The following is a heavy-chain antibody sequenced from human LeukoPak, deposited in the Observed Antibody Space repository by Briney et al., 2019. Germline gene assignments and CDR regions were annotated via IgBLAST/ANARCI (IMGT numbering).Heavy chain of an antibody. CDR3: AKGLDFWSGYSHGMDV. CDR2: ISGSGGST. Sequence: GGSLRLSCAASGFTISDYAMSWVRQAPGKGLEWVSGISGSGGSTYYADSVKGRFTTSRDNFKNTVYLEMNSLRAEDTSLYYCAKGLDFWSGYSHGMDVWGQGTTVTVSS. CDR1: GFTISDYA. D-gene: IGHD3-3*01. J-gene: IGHJ6*02. V-gene: IGHV3-23*01.